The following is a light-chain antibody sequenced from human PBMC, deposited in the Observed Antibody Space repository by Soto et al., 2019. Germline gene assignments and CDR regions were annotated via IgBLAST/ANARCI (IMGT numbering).Light chain of an antibody. CDR1: QSVSSY. CDR2: DAS. Sequence: EIVFTHSPATLSLSPGERATLSCRASQSVSSYLAWYQQKPGQAPRLLIYDASNRATGIPARFSGSGSGTDFTLTISSLEPDDFAVYYCQQRSDWPSTFGGGTKVQIK. CDR3: QQRSDWPST. J-gene: IGKJ4*01. V-gene: IGKV3-11*01.